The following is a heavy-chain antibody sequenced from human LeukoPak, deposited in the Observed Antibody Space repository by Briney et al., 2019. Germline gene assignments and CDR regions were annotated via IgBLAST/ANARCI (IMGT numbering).Heavy chain of an antibody. J-gene: IGHJ3*02. CDR1: GYSISRGYS. D-gene: IGHD6-19*01. V-gene: IGHV4-38-2*02. CDR2: IYHSGST. Sequence: SSETLSLTCTVSGYSISRGYSWGWIRQPPGKGLEWIGSIYHSGSTYYNPSLKSRVTISVDTSKNQFSLRLSSVTAADTAVYYCARERAYSSGWYEGDAFDIWGQGTMVTVSS. CDR3: ARERAYSSGWYEGDAFDI.